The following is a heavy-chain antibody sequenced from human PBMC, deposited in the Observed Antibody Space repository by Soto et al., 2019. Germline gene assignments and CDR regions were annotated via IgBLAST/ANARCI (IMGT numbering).Heavy chain of an antibody. CDR3: AKATYYYDSSSYYRVHFDY. D-gene: IGHD3-22*01. J-gene: IGHJ4*02. Sequence: EVQLLESGGGLVQPGGSLRLSCAASGFTFSDYAMSWVRQAPGKGLEWVSAITGSGGRLYYADSVKGRFTISRDRTKSTLYLQMSGLRADDTAVYFCAKATYYYDSSSYYRVHFDYWGQGTLVTVSS. CDR1: GFTFSDYA. CDR2: ITGSGGRL. V-gene: IGHV3-23*01.